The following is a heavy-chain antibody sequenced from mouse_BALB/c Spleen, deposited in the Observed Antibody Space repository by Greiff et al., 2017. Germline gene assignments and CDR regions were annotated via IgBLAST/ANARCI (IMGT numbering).Heavy chain of an antibody. Sequence: DVHLVESGGGLVQPGGSRKLSCAASGFTFSSFGMHWVRQAPEKGLEWVAYISSGSSTIYYADTVKGRFTISRDNPKNTLFLQMTSLRSEDTAMYYCARGIYDGYYWYFDVWGAGTTVTVSS. D-gene: IGHD2-3*01. CDR3: ARGIYDGYYWYFDV. CDR1: GFTFSSFG. J-gene: IGHJ1*01. V-gene: IGHV5-17*02. CDR2: ISSGSSTI.